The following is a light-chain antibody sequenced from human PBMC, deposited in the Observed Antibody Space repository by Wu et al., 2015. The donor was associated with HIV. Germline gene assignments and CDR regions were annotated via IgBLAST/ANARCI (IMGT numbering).Light chain of an antibody. CDR3: QQYDNWPLS. Sequence: EIVLTQSPATLSLSPGERATLSCRASQTVYNYFAWYQQRPGQAPRLLIKDASNRASGIPDFTLTISSLEPEDFAVYYCQQYDNWPLSFGGGTKVEIK. CDR1: QTVYNY. V-gene: IGKV3-11*01. CDR2: DAS. J-gene: IGKJ4*01.